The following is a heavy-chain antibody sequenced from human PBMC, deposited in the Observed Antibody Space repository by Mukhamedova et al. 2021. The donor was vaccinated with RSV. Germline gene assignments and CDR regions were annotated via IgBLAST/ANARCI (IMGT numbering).Heavy chain of an antibody. D-gene: IGHD4-11*01. J-gene: IGHJ4*01. CDR2: IWYDESKK. Sequence: GFTFSSYGMHWVRQAPGKGLEWVAVIWYDESKKYYADSVKGRSTIARDISKNTLYLQMNSLRAEDTAVYYCARDIGASTYQLDY. V-gene: IGHV3-33*01. CDR3: ARDIGASTYQLDY. CDR1: GFTFSSYG.